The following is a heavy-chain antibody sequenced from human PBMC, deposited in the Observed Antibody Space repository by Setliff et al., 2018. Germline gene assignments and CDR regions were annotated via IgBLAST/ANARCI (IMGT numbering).Heavy chain of an antibody. V-gene: IGHV1-18*01. D-gene: IGHD1-26*01. CDR1: GYTFNSYG. J-gene: IGHJ4*02. Sequence: ASVKVSCKTSGYTFNSYGYSGVRQAPGQGLEWMGWISAYNGNTKFVQKFQGRVAMTTDTSTSTAFMELRSLRAYDTAVYYCMKKIIAGGGPPYDYFDYWGQGTLVTVSS. CDR3: MKKIIAGGGPPYDYFDY. CDR2: ISAYNGNT.